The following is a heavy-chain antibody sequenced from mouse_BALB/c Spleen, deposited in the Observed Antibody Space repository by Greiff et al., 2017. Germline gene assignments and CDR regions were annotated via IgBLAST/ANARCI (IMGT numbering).Heavy chain of an antibody. CDR3: AKIWVRRGRDYFDY. D-gene: IGHD2-14*01. CDR1: GYSITSGYY. Sequence: EVKLVESGPGLVKPSQSLSLTCSVTGYSITSGYYWNWIRQFPGNKLEWMGYISYDGSNNYNPSLKNRISITRDTSKNQFFLKLNSVTTEDTATYYCAKIWVRRGRDYFDYWGQGTTLTVSS. CDR2: ISYDGSN. J-gene: IGHJ2*01. V-gene: IGHV3-6*02.